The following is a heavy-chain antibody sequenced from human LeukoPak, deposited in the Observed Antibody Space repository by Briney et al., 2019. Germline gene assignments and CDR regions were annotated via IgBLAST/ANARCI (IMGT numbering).Heavy chain of an antibody. CDR2: ISYDGSNK. J-gene: IGHJ6*02. CDR1: GFTFSSYA. D-gene: IGHD3-9*01. V-gene: IGHV3-30-3*01. CDR3: ARDAQGYFGWLLGGMDV. Sequence: PGRSLRLSCAASGFTFSSYAMHWVRQAPGKGLEWVAVISYDGSNKYYADSVKGRFTISRDNSKNTLYLQMNSLRAEDTAVYYCARDAQGYFGWLLGGMDVWGQGTTVTVSS.